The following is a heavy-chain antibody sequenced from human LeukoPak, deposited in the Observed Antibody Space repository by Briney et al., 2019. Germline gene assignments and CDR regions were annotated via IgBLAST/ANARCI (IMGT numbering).Heavy chain of an antibody. CDR3: ARGYSSSFDY. Sequence: TSETLSLTCTVSGGSISSSSYYWGWIRQPPGKGLEWIGSIYYSGSTYYNPSLKSRVTISVDTSKNQFSLKLSSVTAADTAAYYCARGYSSSFDYWGQGTLVTVSS. CDR2: IYYSGST. CDR1: GGSISSSSYY. J-gene: IGHJ4*02. D-gene: IGHD6-6*01. V-gene: IGHV4-39*07.